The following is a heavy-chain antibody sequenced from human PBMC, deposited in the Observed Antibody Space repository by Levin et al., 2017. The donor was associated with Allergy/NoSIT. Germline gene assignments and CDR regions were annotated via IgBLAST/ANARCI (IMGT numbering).Heavy chain of an antibody. D-gene: IGHD6-19*01. J-gene: IGHJ4*02. Sequence: PGGSLRLSCAASGFTFSSYAMSWVRQAPGKGLEWVSAISGSGGSTYYADSVKGRFTISRDNSKNTLYLQMNGLRAEGTAVYYCAKSRGWYGGHFDYWGQGTLVTVSS. CDR1: GFTFSSYA. V-gene: IGHV3-23*01. CDR2: ISGSGGST. CDR3: AKSRGWYGGHFDY.